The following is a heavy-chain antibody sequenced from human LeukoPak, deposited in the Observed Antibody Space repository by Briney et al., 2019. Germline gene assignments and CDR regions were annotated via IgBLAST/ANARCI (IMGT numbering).Heavy chain of an antibody. CDR1: GFTFSSYE. Sequence: GGSLRLSCAASGFTFSSYEMNWVRQAPGKGLEWVSYISSSSSTIYYADSVKGRFTISRDNAKNSLYLQMNSLRAEDTAVYYCAREGWWLIDYWGQGTLVTVSS. D-gene: IGHD2-15*01. J-gene: IGHJ4*02. V-gene: IGHV3-48*01. CDR2: ISSSSSTI. CDR3: AREGWWLIDY.